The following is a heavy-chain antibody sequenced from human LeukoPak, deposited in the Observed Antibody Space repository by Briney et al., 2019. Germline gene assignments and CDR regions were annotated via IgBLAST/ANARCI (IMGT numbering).Heavy chain of an antibody. CDR1: GGSISSSSYY. J-gene: IGHJ4*02. V-gene: IGHV4-39*01. CDR3: ARSMRMALTGSFDY. CDR2: IYYSGST. Sequence: SETLSLTCTVSGGSISSSSYYWGWIRQPPGKGLEWIGSIYYSGSTYYNPSLKSRVTISVDTSKNQFSLKLSSVTAADTAVSYCARSMRMALTGSFDYWGQGTLVTVSS. D-gene: IGHD5-24*01.